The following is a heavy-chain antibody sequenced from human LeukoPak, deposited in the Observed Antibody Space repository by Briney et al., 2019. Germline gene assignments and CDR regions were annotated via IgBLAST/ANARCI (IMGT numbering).Heavy chain of an antibody. CDR2: IIPILGIA. V-gene: IGHV1-69*04. Sequence: SVKVSCKASGGTFSSYAISWVRQAPGQGLEWMGRIIPILGIANYAQKFQGRVTITADKSTSTAYMELSSLRSEDTAVYYCASLSYHILSGYDFHHWGQGTLVTVSS. CDR1: GGTFSSYA. J-gene: IGHJ1*01. CDR3: ASLSYHILSGYDFHH. D-gene: IGHD3-9*01.